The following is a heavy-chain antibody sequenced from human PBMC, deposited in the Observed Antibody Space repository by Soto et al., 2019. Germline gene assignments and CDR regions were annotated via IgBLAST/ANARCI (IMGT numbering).Heavy chain of an antibody. CDR1: GGSISSYY. J-gene: IGHJ4*02. V-gene: IGHV4-59*08. Sequence: QVQLQESGPGLVKPSETLSLTCTVSGGSISSYYWTWIRQPPGKGLEWIGFIYNSGSTHYNPSLRSRLTISVDTSKNQFSLKLRSVSAADTAVYYCASMGYHYGSGSYPLDYWGQGTLVTVSS. CDR3: ASMGYHYGSGSYPLDY. D-gene: IGHD3-10*01. CDR2: IYNSGST.